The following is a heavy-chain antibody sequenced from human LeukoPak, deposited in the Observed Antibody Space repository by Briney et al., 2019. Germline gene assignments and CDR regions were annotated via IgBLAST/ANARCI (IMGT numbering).Heavy chain of an antibody. CDR2: IIPIFGTA. D-gene: IGHD4-17*01. J-gene: IGHJ4*02. Sequence: GASVKVSCKASGGTFSSYAINWVRQAPGQGLEWMGGIIPIFGTANYAQKFQGRVTITADESTSTAYMELSSLRSEDTAVYYCASTYGDYVSYFDYWGQGTLVTVSS. CDR1: GGTFSSYA. CDR3: ASTYGDYVSYFDY. V-gene: IGHV1-69*13.